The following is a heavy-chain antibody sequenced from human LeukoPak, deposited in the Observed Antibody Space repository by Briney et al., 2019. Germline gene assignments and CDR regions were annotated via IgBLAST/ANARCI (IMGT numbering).Heavy chain of an antibody. CDR2: IYSGGST. V-gene: IGHV3-66*01. D-gene: IGHD6-19*01. CDR1: GFTVSSNY. J-gene: IGHJ3*02. Sequence: PGGSLRLSCAASGFTVSSNYMSWVRHAPGKGLELVSVIYSGGSTYYADSVKGRFTISRDNSKNTLYLQMNSLRAEDTAVYYCARDLVSSGWYDAFDIWGQGTMVTVSS. CDR3: ARDLVSSGWYDAFDI.